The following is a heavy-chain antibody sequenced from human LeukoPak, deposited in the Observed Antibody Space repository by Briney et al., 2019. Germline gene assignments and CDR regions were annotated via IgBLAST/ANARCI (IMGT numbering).Heavy chain of an antibody. CDR2: ISAYNGNT. CDR1: GYTFTHYT. V-gene: IGHV1-18*01. Sequence: ASVKVTCKASGYTFTHYTIHWVRQAPGQGLEWMGWISAYNGNTNYAQKLQGRVTMTTDTSTSTAYMELRSLRSDDTAVYYCARADKYSSSARPLDYWGQGTLVTVSS. J-gene: IGHJ4*02. CDR3: ARADKYSSSARPLDY. D-gene: IGHD6-6*01.